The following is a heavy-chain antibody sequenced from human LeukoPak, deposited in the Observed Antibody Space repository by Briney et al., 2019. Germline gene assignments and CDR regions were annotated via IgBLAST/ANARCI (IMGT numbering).Heavy chain of an antibody. CDR3: ARDRGHVPDY. Sequence: GGSLRLSCAASGFTFSSYWMHWVRQGPGKGLVWVSLINSDGSSTTYADSVKGRFTISRDNARDTLYLQMNSLKAEDTAVYYCARDRGHVPDYWGQGTLVTVSS. J-gene: IGHJ4*02. V-gene: IGHV3-74*01. CDR1: GFTFSSYW. CDR2: INSDGSST. D-gene: IGHD5-12*01.